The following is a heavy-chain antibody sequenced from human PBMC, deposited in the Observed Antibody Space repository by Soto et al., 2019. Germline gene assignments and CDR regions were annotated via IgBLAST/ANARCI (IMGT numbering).Heavy chain of an antibody. CDR1: GYTFTSYG. CDR2: ISAYNGNT. J-gene: IGHJ5*02. V-gene: IGHV1-18*01. D-gene: IGHD2-15*01. Sequence: ASVKVSCKASGYTFTSYGISWVRQAPGQGLEWMGWISAYNGNTNYAQKLQGRVTMTTDTSTSTAYMELRSLRSDDTAVYYCAIEPDVYCSGGSCYSGWFDPWGQGTLVTVSS. CDR3: AIEPDVYCSGGSCYSGWFDP.